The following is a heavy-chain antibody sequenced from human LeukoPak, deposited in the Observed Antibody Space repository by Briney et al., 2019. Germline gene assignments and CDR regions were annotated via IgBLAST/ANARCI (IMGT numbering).Heavy chain of an antibody. V-gene: IGHV1-46*01. J-gene: IGHJ1*01. CDR2: IDPSGGST. CDR3: ARDSSGSYDH. D-gene: IGHD1-26*01. CDR1: GYRFTSYY. Sequence: ASVKVSCKASGYRFTSYYMQWLRQAPGQGLEWMGIIDPSGGSTGYAPKFQGRVTMTRDTSTSTVYMDLSSLRSEDTAVYYCARDSSGSYDHWGQGTLVTVYS.